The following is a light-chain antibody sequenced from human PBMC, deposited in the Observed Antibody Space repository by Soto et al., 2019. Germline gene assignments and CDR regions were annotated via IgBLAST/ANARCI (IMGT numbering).Light chain of an antibody. J-gene: IGKJ4*01. V-gene: IGKV3D-20*02. CDR1: QSVSRSY. Sequence: EMVLTQSPGTLSLSPGDRTPLXCRASQSVSRSYLGWYQQKPGQAPRLPMYGATIRAAGVPDRFSGSGFGTDYTLTISSLEPEDFAVYYCQQRSSWLTFGGGTKVDNK. CDR2: GAT. CDR3: QQRSSWLT.